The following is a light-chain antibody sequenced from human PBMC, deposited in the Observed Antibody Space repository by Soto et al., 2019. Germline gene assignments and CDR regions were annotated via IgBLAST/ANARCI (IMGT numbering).Light chain of an antibody. J-gene: IGKJ2*01. CDR2: GAS. CDR1: QSVSSSY. CDR3: YQQGSSPLYT. Sequence: EIVLTQSPGTLSLSPGERATLSCRASQSVSSSYLAWYQQKAGQAPRLLIYGASSSATGIPDRICSSGSGTDFTRTIIRMEHEEVAVYYCYQQGSSPLYTFGEGTKLEIK. V-gene: IGKV3-20*01.